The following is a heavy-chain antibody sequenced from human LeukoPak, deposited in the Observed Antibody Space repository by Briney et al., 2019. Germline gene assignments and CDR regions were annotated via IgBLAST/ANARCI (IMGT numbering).Heavy chain of an antibody. CDR1: GFIYGDYA. CDR3: VKGRFSGARLDY. Sequence: GGSLRLSCAASGFIYGDYAMHWVRQRPGKGLEWVSLISGDGTFTYYAGFAKGRFTISRDNSRNSLYLEVHSLRSEDTALYYCVKGRFSGARLDYWGQGTLVTVSS. D-gene: IGHD7-27*01. V-gene: IGHV3-43*02. J-gene: IGHJ4*02. CDR2: ISGDGTFT.